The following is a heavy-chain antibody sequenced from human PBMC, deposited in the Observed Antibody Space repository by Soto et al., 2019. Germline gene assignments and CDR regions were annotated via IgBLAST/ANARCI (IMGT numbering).Heavy chain of an antibody. CDR3: ARGGPYSYDSSV. J-gene: IGHJ4*02. D-gene: IGHD3-22*01. Sequence: SVKVSCKASGCTFSSYAISWVRQAPGQGLEWMGGIIPIFGTANYEQKFQGRVTITADESTSTAYMELSSLRSEDTAVYYCARGGPYSYDSSVWGQGTLFRVSS. V-gene: IGHV1-69*13. CDR1: GCTFSSYA. CDR2: IIPIFGTA.